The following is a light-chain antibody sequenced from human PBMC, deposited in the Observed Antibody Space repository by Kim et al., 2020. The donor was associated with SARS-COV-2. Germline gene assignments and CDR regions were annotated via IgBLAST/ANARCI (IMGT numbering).Light chain of an antibody. Sequence: DIQMTQSPSSLSASVGDRVTITCRASQDISTWLAWFQQKPGKAPKLLIYDAAALQSGVPSRFSGSGSGTDFTLTISSLQPEDFATYICQQTNIFTVTFFQGTPLWIK. V-gene: IGKV1-12*01. J-gene: IGKJ5*01. CDR2: DAA. CDR3: QQTNIFTVT. CDR1: QDISTW.